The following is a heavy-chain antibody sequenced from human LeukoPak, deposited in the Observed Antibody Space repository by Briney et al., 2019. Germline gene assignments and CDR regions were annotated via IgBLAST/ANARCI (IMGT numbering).Heavy chain of an antibody. CDR3: ASHCSGASCYWFDP. D-gene: IGHD2-15*01. J-gene: IGHJ5*01. CDR1: GYTFTGYY. V-gene: IGHV1-2*06. CDR2: INPNSGGT. Sequence: ASVKVSCKASGYTFTGYYIHWVRQAPGHGLEWMGRINPNSGGTDYAQRFQGRVTMTRDTSISTAYMELSRLTSDDTAVYYCASHCSGASCYWFDPWGQGTLVTVSS.